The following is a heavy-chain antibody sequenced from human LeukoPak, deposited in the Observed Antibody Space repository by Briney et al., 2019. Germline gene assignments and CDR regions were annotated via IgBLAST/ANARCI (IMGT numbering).Heavy chain of an antibody. V-gene: IGHV3-74*01. J-gene: IGHJ6*04. CDR1: RFTFSSYW. CDR2: INSDGSST. D-gene: IGHD6-13*01. Sequence: GGSLRLSCAASRFTFSSYWMHWVRQAPGKGLVWVSRINSDGSSTTYADSVKGRFTISRDNAKSTLYLQMNSLRAEDTAVYYCARGGAVAGIMDVWGKGTTVTVSS. CDR3: ARGGAVAGIMDV.